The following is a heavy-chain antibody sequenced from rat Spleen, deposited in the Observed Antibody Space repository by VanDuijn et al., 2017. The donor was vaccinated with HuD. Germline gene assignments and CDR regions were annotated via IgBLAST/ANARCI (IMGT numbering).Heavy chain of an antibody. D-gene: IGHD1-6*01. V-gene: IGHV5-27*01. CDR3: TTGGVYTTDIGWFAY. CDR2: ISTGGGST. Sequence: EVQLVESGGGLVQPGRSLKLSCAASGFTFSNYYMAWVRQAPTKGLEWVAYISTGGGSTYYRDSVKGRFTISRDNAKSTLYLQMDSLRSEDTATYYCTTGGVYTTDIGWFAYWGQGTLVTVSS. CDR1: GFTFSNYY. J-gene: IGHJ3*01.